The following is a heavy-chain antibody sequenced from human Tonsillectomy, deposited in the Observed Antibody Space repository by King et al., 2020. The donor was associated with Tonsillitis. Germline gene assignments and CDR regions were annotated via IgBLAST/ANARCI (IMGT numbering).Heavy chain of an antibody. Sequence: VQLQESGPGLVKPSETLSLTCTVSGGSINNYYWSWIRQPPGKGLEWIGYIYYSGSTNYNPSLKSRVALSVDTSQNQFSLKLSSVTAADTAVYYCARHASLEWLLLAVWGQGMLVTVSA. J-gene: IGHJ4*02. CDR2: IYYSGST. CDR1: GGSINNYY. CDR3: ARHASLEWLLLAV. D-gene: IGHD3-3*01. V-gene: IGHV4-59*08.